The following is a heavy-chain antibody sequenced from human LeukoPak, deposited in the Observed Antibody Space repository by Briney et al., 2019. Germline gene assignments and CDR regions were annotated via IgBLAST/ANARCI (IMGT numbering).Heavy chain of an antibody. J-gene: IGHJ4*02. Sequence: GGSLRLSCAASGFTFSSYGMHWVRQAPGKGLEWVAVISYDGSNKYYADSVKGRFTISRDNSKNTLYLQMNSLRAEDTAVYYCANSLNYYDSSGYWFGFDYWGQGTLVTVSS. CDR3: ANSLNYYDSSGYWFGFDY. CDR1: GFTFSSYG. D-gene: IGHD3-22*01. CDR2: ISYDGSNK. V-gene: IGHV3-30*18.